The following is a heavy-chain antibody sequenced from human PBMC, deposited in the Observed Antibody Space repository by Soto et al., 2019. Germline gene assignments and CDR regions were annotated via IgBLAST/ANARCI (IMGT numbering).Heavy chain of an antibody. CDR1: GYTFTSYY. J-gene: IGHJ6*02. Sequence: QVQLVQSGAEVKKPGASVKVSCKASGYTFTSYYMHWVRQAPGQGLEWMGIINPSGGSTSYAQKFQGKVTMTRDTSTRTVYMELSSLRSEDTAVYYCARDQRITIFGVVISHYGMDVWGQGTTVTVSS. CDR2: INPSGGST. V-gene: IGHV1-46*01. CDR3: ARDQRITIFGVVISHYGMDV. D-gene: IGHD3-3*01.